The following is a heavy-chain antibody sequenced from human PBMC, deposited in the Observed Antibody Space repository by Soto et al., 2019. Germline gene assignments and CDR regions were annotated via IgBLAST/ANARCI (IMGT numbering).Heavy chain of an antibody. V-gene: IGHV5-51*03. CDR2: IYPGDSDS. D-gene: IGHD1-1*01. J-gene: IGHJ4*02. Sequence: EVQLVQSGAEVKKPGESLKISCKGSGYSFTSYWIGWVRQMPGKGLEWMGIIYPGDSDSRYSPSFQGQVTISADKSISTAYRQWSSLKASDTAIYYCARRDRNSWASFDFWGQGTLVTVSS. CDR3: ARRDRNSWASFDF. CDR1: GYSFTSYW.